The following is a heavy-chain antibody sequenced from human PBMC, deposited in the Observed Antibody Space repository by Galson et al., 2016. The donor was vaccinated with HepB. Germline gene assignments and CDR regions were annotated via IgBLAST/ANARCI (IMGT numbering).Heavy chain of an antibody. CDR3: AREMHVAAAADFDF. Sequence: SLRLSCAASGFTFSRYEMNWVRQAPGKGLEWVAVIWHAGSNKYSADSVKGRFTISRDRPKNTLYLQMNSLKVEDTAVYYWAREMHVAAAADFDFWGRGTLVTVSS. D-gene: IGHD6-13*01. CDR2: IWHAGSNK. V-gene: IGHV3-33*08. CDR1: GFTFSRYE. J-gene: IGHJ4*02.